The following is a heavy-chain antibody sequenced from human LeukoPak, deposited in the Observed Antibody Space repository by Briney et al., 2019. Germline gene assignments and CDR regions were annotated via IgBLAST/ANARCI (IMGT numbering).Heavy chain of an antibody. D-gene: IGHD1-26*01. CDR1: GGSISNSSYY. V-gene: IGHV4-39*07. CDR3: ARDLGGSYPVDY. CDR2: IYYSGST. J-gene: IGHJ4*02. Sequence: SETLSLTCTVSGGSISNSSYYWGWIRQPPEKGLEWIGSIYYSGSTYYNPSLKSRVTISVDTSKNQLSLKLSSVTAADTAVYYCARDLGGSYPVDYWGQGTLVTVSS.